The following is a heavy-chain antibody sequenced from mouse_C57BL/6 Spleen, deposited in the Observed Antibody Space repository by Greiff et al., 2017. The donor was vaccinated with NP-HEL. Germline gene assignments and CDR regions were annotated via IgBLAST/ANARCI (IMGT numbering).Heavy chain of an antibody. CDR2: IWTGGGT. D-gene: IGHD2-5*01. V-gene: IGHV2-9-1*01. J-gene: IGHJ2*01. CDR3: ARNWGGYYSNPDYYFDY. Sequence: VKLVESGPGLVAPSQSLSITCTVSGFSLTSYAISWVRQPPGKGLEWLGVIWTGGGTNYNSALKSRLSISKENSKSHVFLKMNSLQTDDTARYYCARNWGGYYSNPDYYFDYWGQGTTLTVSS. CDR1: GFSLTSYA.